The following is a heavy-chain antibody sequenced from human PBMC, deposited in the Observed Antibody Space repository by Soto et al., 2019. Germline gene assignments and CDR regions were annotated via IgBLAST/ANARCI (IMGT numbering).Heavy chain of an antibody. D-gene: IGHD6-13*01. V-gene: IGHV3-48*02. CDR2: ISGNARTI. CDR3: ARDDVPGIAAAFGY. J-gene: IGHJ4*02. Sequence: VQLVESGGGLVQPGGSLRLSCAASGFTFTSYSINWVRQAPGKGLEWLSFISGNARTIYYADSVKGRFTVSRDNAKNSIYLQMNSLRDEDTAVYYCARDDVPGIAAAFGYWGQGTLVTVSS. CDR1: GFTFTSYS.